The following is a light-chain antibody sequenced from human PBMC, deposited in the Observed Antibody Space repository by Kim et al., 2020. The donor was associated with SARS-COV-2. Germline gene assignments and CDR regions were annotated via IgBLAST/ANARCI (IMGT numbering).Light chain of an antibody. J-gene: IGLJ1*01. CDR3: NSRDSSGNHPGV. V-gene: IGLV3-19*01. Sequence: SSELTQDPAVSVALGQTVRITCQGDSLRSYYASWYQQKPGQAPVLVIYGKNNRPSGIPDRFSGSSSGNTAYLTITGAQAEDEADYYCNSRDSSGNHPGVFGTGTKVTVL. CDR1: SLRSYY. CDR2: GKN.